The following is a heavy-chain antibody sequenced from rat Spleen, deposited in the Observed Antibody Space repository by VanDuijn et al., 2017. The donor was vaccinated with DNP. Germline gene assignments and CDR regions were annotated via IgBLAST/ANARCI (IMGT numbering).Heavy chain of an antibody. V-gene: IGHV2S12*01. CDR3: TRDDIGTTRFDY. J-gene: IGHJ2*01. CDR2: ISSGGST. D-gene: IGHD1-5*01. CDR1: GFSLTSYG. Sequence: QVQLKESGPGLVQPSQTLSLTCTVSGFSLTSYGVSWVRQPPGKGLEWIAAISSGGSTYYNSALKSRLSISRDTSKSQVFLKMNSLQTEDTAIYFCTRDDIGTTRFDYWCQGVIVTVSS.